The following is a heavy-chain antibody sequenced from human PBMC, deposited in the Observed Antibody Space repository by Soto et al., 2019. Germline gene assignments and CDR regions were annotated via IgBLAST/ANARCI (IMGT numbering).Heavy chain of an antibody. Sequence: SLKVCFKAGGGPLSSHAISLVRQAPGQGLEWVAGITPIFGTANYAQKFQGRVTITADESTSTAYMELSSLRSEDTAVYYCAREVRNYYGSGSYYYYYYGMDVWGQGTTVTVSS. D-gene: IGHD3-10*01. J-gene: IGHJ6*02. CDR1: GGPLSSHA. V-gene: IGHV1-69*13. CDR3: AREVRNYYGSGSYYYYYYGMDV. CDR2: ITPIFGTA.